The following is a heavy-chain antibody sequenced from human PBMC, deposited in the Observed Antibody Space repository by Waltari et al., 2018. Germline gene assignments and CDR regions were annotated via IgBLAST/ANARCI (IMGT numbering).Heavy chain of an antibody. J-gene: IGHJ4*02. V-gene: IGHV3-7*04. D-gene: IGHD1-1*01. CDR2: IKEDGSQK. Sequence: EVQLVGSGGGLVQPGGSLSLPCPASGFNFGSHWMVWVRQAPGKGLEWVANIKEDGSQKYFGDSVKGRFTISRDNAKNSLYLQMDSLRAEDTGVYYCARDVLERHSCFDYWGQGTLVSVAS. CDR3: ARDVLERHSCFDY. CDR1: GFNFGSHW.